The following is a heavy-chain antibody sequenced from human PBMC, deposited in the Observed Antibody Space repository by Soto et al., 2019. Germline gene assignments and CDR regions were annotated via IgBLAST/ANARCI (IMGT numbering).Heavy chain of an antibody. V-gene: IGHV1-2*04. CDR1: GHTFSGYY. J-gene: IGHJ6*02. D-gene: IGHD2-2*02. CDR3: ARGTSTGCYNCYYYGMDV. Sequence: ASVKVSCKASGHTFSGYYIHWVRRAPGQGLEWMGWINPNSGVTNYAQKFQDWVTMTRDTSINTACLELSRLRTDDTAVYYCARGTSTGCYNCYYYGMDVWGQGTTVTVSS. CDR2: INPNSGVT.